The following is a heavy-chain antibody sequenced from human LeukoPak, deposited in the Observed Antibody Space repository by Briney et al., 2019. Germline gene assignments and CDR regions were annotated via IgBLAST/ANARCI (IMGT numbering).Heavy chain of an antibody. J-gene: IGHJ6*03. CDR2: IIPIFGTA. CDR3: ARGADSSSSLSDYYYYMDV. Sequence: SVKVSCKASGGTFISYAISWVRQAPGQGLEWMGGIIPIFGTANYAQKFQGRVTITADKSTSTAYMELSSLRSEDTAVYYCARGADSSSSLSDYYYYMDVWGKGTTVTVSS. D-gene: IGHD6-6*01. CDR1: GGTFISYA. V-gene: IGHV1-69*06.